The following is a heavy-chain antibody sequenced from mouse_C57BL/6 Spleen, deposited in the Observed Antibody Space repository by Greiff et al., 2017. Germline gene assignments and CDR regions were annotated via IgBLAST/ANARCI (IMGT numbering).Heavy chain of an antibody. CDR1: GYAFSSSW. V-gene: IGHV1-82*01. D-gene: IGHD1-1*01. J-gene: IGHJ2*01. CDR2: IYPGDGDT. Sequence: QVQLKQSGPELVKPGASVKISCKASGYAFSSSWMNWVKQRPGKGLEWIGRIYPGDGDTNYNGKFKGKATLTADKSSSTAYMQLSSLTSEDSAVYFCAREEIYGSSSYYFDYWGQGTTLTVSS. CDR3: AREEIYGSSSYYFDY.